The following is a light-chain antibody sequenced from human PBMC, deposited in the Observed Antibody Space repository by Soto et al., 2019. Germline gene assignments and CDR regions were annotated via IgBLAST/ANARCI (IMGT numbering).Light chain of an antibody. CDR2: GNS. CDR1: SSNIGAGYD. V-gene: IGLV1-40*01. J-gene: IGLJ1*01. Sequence: QSVLTQPPSVSGAPGQRVTISCTGSSSNIGAGYDVHWYQQLPGTAPKLLIYGNSNRPSGVPDRFSGSKSGTSASLAITGLQAEDEADYYCQSYHSSLSGRYVFGTGTKLTVL. CDR3: QSYHSSLSGRYV.